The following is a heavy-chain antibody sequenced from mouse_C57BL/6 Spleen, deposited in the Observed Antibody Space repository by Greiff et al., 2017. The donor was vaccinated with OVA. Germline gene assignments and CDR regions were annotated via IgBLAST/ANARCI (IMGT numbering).Heavy chain of an antibody. D-gene: IGHD1-1*01. CDR3: ERSDGSSSYFDY. CDR2: IYPYNGVS. J-gene: IGHJ2*01. Sequence: EVKLVESGPELVKPGASVKISCKASGYSFTGYYMHWVKQSPGNILDWIGYIYPYNGVSSYNQKFKGKATLTVDKSSSTAYMELRSLTSEDSAVYYCERSDGSSSYFDYWGQGTTLTVSS. CDR1: GYSFTGYY. V-gene: IGHV1-31*01.